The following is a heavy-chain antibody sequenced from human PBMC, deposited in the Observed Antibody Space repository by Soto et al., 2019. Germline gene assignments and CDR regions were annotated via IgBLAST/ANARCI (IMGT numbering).Heavy chain of an antibody. V-gene: IGHV3-23*01. J-gene: IGHJ5*02. CDR3: AKDPQNYSWFDP. Sequence: PWGALRLSCAASGFTFSSYAMSWVRQAPGKGLEWVSAISGSGGSTCYADSVKGRFTISRDNSKNTLYLQMNSLRAEDTAVYYCAKDPQNYSWFDPWGQGTLVTVSS. CDR2: ISGSGGST. D-gene: IGHD1-7*01. CDR1: GFTFSSYA.